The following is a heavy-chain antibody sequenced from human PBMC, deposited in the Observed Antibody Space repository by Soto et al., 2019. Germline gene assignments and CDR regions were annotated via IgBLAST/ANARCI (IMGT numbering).Heavy chain of an antibody. J-gene: IGHJ6*01. CDR2: INPSGGST. Sequence: ASVKVSCKASGYTFTSYYMHWVRQAPGQGLEWMGIINPSGGSTSYAQKFQGRVTMTRDTSTSTVYMELSSLRSEDTAVYYCARVKIIKPGTALAGTYFFYGMYVWG. CDR3: ARVKIIKPGTALAGTYFFYGMYV. V-gene: IGHV1-46*01. D-gene: IGHD6-13*01. CDR1: GYTFTSYY.